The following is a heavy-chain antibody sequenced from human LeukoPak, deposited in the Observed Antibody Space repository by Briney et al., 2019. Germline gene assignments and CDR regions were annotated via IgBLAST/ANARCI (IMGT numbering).Heavy chain of an antibody. D-gene: IGHD6-6*01. CDR3: IRDRGYSSSSSDY. V-gene: IGHV4-39*01. CDR2: IYYSGST. CDR1: GGSISSSSYY. Sequence: SETLSLTCTVSGGSISSSSYYWGWIRQPPGKGLECIGSIYYSGSTYYNPSLKSRVTISVDTSKNQFSLKLSSVTAADTAVYYCIRDRGYSSSSSDYWGQGTLVSVSS. J-gene: IGHJ4*02.